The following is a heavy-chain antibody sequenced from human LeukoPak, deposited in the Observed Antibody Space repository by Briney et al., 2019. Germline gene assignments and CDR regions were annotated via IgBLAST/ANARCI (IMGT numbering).Heavy chain of an antibody. D-gene: IGHD6-13*01. J-gene: IGHJ4*02. Sequence: SETLSLTCTVSGGSISSYYWAWIRQPPGKGLEWIGYIYYSGSTNYNPSLKSRVTISVDTSKNQLSLKLSSVTAADTAVYYCARRDSSSWSFDYWGQGTLVTVSS. CDR2: IYYSGST. CDR3: ARRDSSSWSFDY. V-gene: IGHV4-59*01. CDR1: GGSISSYY.